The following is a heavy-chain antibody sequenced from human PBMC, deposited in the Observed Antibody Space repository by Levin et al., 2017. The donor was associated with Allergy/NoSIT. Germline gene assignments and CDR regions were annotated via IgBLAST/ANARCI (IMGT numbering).Heavy chain of an antibody. J-gene: IGHJ4*02. Sequence: SETLPLTCAVYGGSFSGYYWSWIRQPPGKGLEWIGEINHSGSTNYNPSLKSRVTISVDTSKNQFSLKLSSVTAADTAVYYCATPKGSSRTFDYWGQGTLVTVSS. D-gene: IGHD6-6*01. V-gene: IGHV4-34*01. CDR3: ATPKGSSRTFDY. CDR1: GGSFSGYY. CDR2: INHSGST.